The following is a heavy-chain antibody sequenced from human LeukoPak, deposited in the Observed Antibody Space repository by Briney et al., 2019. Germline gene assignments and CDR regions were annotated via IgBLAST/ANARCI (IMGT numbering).Heavy chain of an antibody. J-gene: IGHJ5*02. Sequence: ASAKVSCKASGYTFTIYDINWVRQAAGQALEWMGWMNPDSGNTDFAQKFQGRVTMTRNTSISTAYMELSSLTSEDTAVYYCAVHLPGDYLDPWGQGTLVTVSS. CDR3: AVHLPGDYLDP. D-gene: IGHD4-17*01. CDR2: MNPDSGNT. V-gene: IGHV1-8*01. CDR1: GYTFTIYD.